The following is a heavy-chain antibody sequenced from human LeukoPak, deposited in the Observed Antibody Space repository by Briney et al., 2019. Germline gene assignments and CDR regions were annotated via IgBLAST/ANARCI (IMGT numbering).Heavy chain of an antibody. J-gene: IGHJ3*02. CDR1: GFTFSSYW. CDR2: INSDGSST. D-gene: IGHD6-25*01. CDR3: ARRSAAKGAFDI. Sequence: QPGGSLRLSCAASGFTFSSYWMHWVRQAPGKGLVWVSRINSDGSSTSYADSVKGRFTISRDNAKNTLYLQMNSLRAEDTAVYYCARRSAAKGAFDIWGQGTMVTVSS. V-gene: IGHV3-74*01.